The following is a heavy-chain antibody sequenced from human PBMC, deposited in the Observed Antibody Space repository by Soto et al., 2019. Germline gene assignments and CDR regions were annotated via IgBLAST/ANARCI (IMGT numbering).Heavy chain of an antibody. Sequence: SETLSLTCTVSGASISGFYWSWIRKSAGKGLEWIGRIYATGTTDYNPSLKSRVMMSVDTSKKQFSLKLRSVTAAATAVYYCVRDGTKTLRDWFDPWGQGISVTISS. V-gene: IGHV4-4*07. J-gene: IGHJ5*02. CDR2: IYATGTT. D-gene: IGHD1-1*01. CDR3: VRDGTKTLRDWFDP. CDR1: GASISGFY.